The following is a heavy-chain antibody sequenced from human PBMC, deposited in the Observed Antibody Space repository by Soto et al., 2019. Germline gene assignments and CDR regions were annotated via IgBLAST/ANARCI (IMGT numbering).Heavy chain of an antibody. D-gene: IGHD6-13*01. CDR1: GYSFTSYW. Sequence: EVQLVQSGAEVKKPGESLKISCKGSGYSFTSYWTGWVRQMPGKGLEWMGIIYPGDSDTRYSPSFQGQVTISADKSISTAYLQWSSLKASDTAMYYCARTSAAGKYYYGMDVWGQGTTVTVSS. CDR2: IYPGDSDT. V-gene: IGHV5-51*01. CDR3: ARTSAAGKYYYGMDV. J-gene: IGHJ6*02.